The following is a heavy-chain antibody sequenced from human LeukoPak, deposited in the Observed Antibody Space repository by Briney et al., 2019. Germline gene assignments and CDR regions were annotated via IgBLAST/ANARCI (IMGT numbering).Heavy chain of an antibody. CDR3: ARLRFFGVVIPKYYFGY. V-gene: IGHV4-38-2*01. Sequence: SETLSLTCAVSGYSISSGYYWGWIRQPPGKGLEWIGSIYHSGSTYYNPSLKSRVTISVDTSKNQFSLKLSSVTAADTAVYYCARLRFFGVVIPKYYFGYWGQGTLVTVSS. J-gene: IGHJ4*02. D-gene: IGHD3-3*01. CDR1: GYSISSGYY. CDR2: IYHSGST.